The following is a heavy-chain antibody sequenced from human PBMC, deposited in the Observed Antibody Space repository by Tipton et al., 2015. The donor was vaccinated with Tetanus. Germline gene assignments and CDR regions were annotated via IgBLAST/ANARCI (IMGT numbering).Heavy chain of an antibody. CDR3: AKRLSNVRMTRGAFDI. Sequence: SLRLSCAASGFTFSRYWMHWVRQAPGKGPEWVSRVNTDGGSTTYADAVKGRFTISKDNSKSTLYLQVNSLRAEDTAVYYCAKRLSNVRMTRGAFDIWGQGTMVTVSS. J-gene: IGHJ3*02. CDR2: VNTDGGST. D-gene: IGHD2/OR15-2a*01. V-gene: IGHV3-74*01. CDR1: GFTFSRYW.